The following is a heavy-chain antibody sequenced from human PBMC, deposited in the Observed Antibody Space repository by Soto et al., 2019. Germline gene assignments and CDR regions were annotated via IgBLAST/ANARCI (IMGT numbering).Heavy chain of an antibody. CDR1: GYSFSKWW. D-gene: IGHD4-17*01. Sequence: VESLTISCKGSGYSFSKWWIAWVLQMPGKGLEYMGIIYPSDSQTRYSPSFQGQVTISADKSISTAYLQWSSLKASDTAIYYCARHGFYGDYSSNYFDPWGQGTLVTVSS. J-gene: IGHJ5*02. CDR2: IYPSDSQT. V-gene: IGHV5-51*01. CDR3: ARHGFYGDYSSNYFDP.